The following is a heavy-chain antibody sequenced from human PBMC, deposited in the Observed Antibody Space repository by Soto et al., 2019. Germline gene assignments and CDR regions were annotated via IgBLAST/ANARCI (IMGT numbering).Heavy chain of an antibody. CDR3: ARDWGYDPDPTYYYGMDV. J-gene: IGHJ6*02. Sequence: TPAHPLTCASSGGTVCTNPGAWNCNKQSPSRGLEWLGRIYYKSRWYNDYSESLKSRIAIIPDTSRNQFSLQLNSVIPEDTAVYYCARDWGYDPDPTYYYGMDVCGQRTKVTVSS. CDR2: IYYKSRWYN. V-gene: IGHV6-1*01. CDR1: GGTVCTNPGA. D-gene: IGHD5-12*01.